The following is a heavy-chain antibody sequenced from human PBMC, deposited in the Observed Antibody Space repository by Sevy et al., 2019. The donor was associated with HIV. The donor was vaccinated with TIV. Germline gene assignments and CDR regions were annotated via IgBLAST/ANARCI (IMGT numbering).Heavy chain of an antibody. J-gene: IGHJ3*02. CDR2: IHHSGST. CDR3: AKHCSHYFDNSGYGEAFDI. D-gene: IGHD3-22*01. V-gene: IGHV4-39*01. Sequence: SETLSLTCSVSGASISSTIYYWAWIRQSPGKGLEWFGSIHHSGSTYYNLSLKSRVTISVDTSKNQFSLKMISVTAADTAVYYCAKHCSHYFDNSGYGEAFDIWGQGTKVTVSS. CDR1: GASISSTIYY.